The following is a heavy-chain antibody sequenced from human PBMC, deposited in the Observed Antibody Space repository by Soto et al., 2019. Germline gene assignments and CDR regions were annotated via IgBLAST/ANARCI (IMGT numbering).Heavy chain of an antibody. D-gene: IGHD3-16*01. V-gene: IGHV1-18*01. Sequence: QVQLVQSGAEVKNPGASVKVSCKASGYTLTRYGIGWARQAPGQGLEWMGWINTYNGNTNYAQNAQGRVTLTTDTSTSTAYMELRSLRSNDTAIYYCAMVDVYVTPSPQDVWGQGTTVIVSS. CDR3: AMVDVYVTPSPQDV. CDR2: INTYNGNT. J-gene: IGHJ6*02. CDR1: GYTLTRYG.